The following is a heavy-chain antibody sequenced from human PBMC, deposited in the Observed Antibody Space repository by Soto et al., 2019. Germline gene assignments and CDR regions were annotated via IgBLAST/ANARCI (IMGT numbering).Heavy chain of an antibody. CDR1: GFTFGDYA. CDR3: TRDWELSLYPVYYYYGMDV. D-gene: IGHD3-16*02. Sequence: HPGGSLRLSCTASGFTFGDYAMSWFRQAPGKGLEWVGFIRSKAYGGTTEYAASVKGRFTISRDDSKSIAYLQMNSLKTEDTAVYYCTRDWELSLYPVYYYYGMDVWGQGTTVTVSS. V-gene: IGHV3-49*03. J-gene: IGHJ6*02. CDR2: IRSKAYGGTT.